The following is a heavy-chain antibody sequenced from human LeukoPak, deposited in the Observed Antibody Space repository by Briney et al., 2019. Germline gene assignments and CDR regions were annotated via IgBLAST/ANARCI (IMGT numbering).Heavy chain of an antibody. V-gene: IGHV3-23*01. J-gene: IGHJ5*02. CDR3: ARDGYYDSSGYGPP. CDR1: GFTFSSYA. D-gene: IGHD3-22*01. CDR2: ISGSGGST. Sequence: GGSLRLSCAASGFTFSSYAMSWVRQAPGKGLEWVSAISGSGGSTYYADSVKGRFTISRDNAKNSLYLQMNSLRAEDTAVYYCARDGYYDSSGYGPPWGQGTLVTVSS.